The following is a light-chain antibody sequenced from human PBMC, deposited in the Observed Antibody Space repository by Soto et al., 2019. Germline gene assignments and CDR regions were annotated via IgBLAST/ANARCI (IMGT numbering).Light chain of an antibody. J-gene: IGLJ2*01. V-gene: IGLV3-21*02. CDR3: QVWDSSSDPYVV. CDR1: NIGSKS. CDR2: DDR. Sequence: SYELTQPPSVSVAPGQTARITCGGNNIGSKSVHWYQQKPGQAPVLVVYDDRDRPSGIPERFSGSNSGNTATLTISRVEAGDEADYYCQVWDSSSDPYVVFGGGTQLTVL.